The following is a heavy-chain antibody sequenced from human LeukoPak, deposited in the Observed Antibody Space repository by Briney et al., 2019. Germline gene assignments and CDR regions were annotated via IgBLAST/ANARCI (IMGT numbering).Heavy chain of an antibody. J-gene: IGHJ4*02. CDR1: GVTISNSSYY. D-gene: IGHD3-3*01. Sequence: SETLSLTCTVSGVTISNSSYYWGWIRQPPGKGLEWIGSIYYSGSTYYNPSLKSRVTISVDTSKNQFSLKLSSVTAADTAVYYCATRFLEWLLDYWGQGTLVTVSS. CDR3: ATRFLEWLLDY. V-gene: IGHV4-39*01. CDR2: IYYSGST.